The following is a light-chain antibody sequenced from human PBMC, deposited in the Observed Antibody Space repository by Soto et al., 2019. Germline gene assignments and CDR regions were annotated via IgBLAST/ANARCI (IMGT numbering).Light chain of an antibody. V-gene: IGKV3-15*01. J-gene: IGKJ2*01. Sequence: EIVMTLSPATLSVSPGERVTLSCRASESLSTYLAWYQQKPGQAPRLLIYGASTKATGIPARFSGSGSATDFTLTISSLQSEDFAVYYCQSYNVWPFTFGQGTKLEI. CDR2: GAS. CDR3: QSYNVWPFT. CDR1: ESLSTY.